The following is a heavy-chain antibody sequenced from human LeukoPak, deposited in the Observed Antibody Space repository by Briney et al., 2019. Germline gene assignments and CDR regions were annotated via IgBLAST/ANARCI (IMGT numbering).Heavy chain of an antibody. D-gene: IGHD2-21*01. Sequence: GGSLRLSCAASGFTFDDCAMHWVRQAPGKGLEWVSGISWNSGSIGYADSVKGRFTISRDNAKNSLYLQMNSLRAEDTALYYCAKDAGGDYLSYFDYWGQGTLVTVSS. CDR2: ISWNSGSI. V-gene: IGHV3-9*01. CDR1: GFTFDDCA. J-gene: IGHJ4*02. CDR3: AKDAGGDYLSYFDY.